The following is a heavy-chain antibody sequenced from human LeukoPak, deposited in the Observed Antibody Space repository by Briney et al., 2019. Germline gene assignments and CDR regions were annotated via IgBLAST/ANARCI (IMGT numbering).Heavy chain of an antibody. J-gene: IGHJ2*01. CDR1: GFTFDDYV. CDR3: AKDRKSMAWGYFDL. CDR2: ISWNSGSI. V-gene: IGHV3-9*01. D-gene: IGHD1-26*01. Sequence: PGGSLRLSCAASGFTFDDYVMHWVRQAPGKGLEWVSGISWNSGSIGYADSVKGRFTISRDNAKNSLYLQMNSLRAEDTALYYCAKDRKSMAWGYFDLWGRGTLVTVSS.